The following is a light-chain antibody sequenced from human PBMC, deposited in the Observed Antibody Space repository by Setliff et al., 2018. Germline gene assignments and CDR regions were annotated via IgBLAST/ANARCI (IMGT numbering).Light chain of an antibody. CDR1: SSDVGGYDF. Sequence: QSALTQPASVSGSPGQSITISCTGTSSDVGGYDFVSWYQQHPCKAPKLMIFDVLNRPSGVSDRFSGSKSGNTASLTITGLQAEDEADYYCSSYTSSSTLFGTGTKVTVL. J-gene: IGLJ1*01. CDR3: SSYTSSSTL. V-gene: IGLV2-14*03. CDR2: DVL.